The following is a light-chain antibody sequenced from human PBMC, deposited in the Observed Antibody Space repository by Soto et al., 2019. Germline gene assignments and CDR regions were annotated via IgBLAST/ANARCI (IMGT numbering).Light chain of an antibody. CDR2: ASS. V-gene: IGKV3-15*01. J-gene: IGKJ1*01. CDR1: QSIGSN. CDR3: QQYNSYSRT. Sequence: EIVMTQSPATLSVSPGERATLSCRASQSIGSNLAWYQQKPGQAPRLVIYASSIRASDFPARFSGSGSGTEFTLTISGLQSDDFATYYCQQYNSYSRTFGQGTKVDIK.